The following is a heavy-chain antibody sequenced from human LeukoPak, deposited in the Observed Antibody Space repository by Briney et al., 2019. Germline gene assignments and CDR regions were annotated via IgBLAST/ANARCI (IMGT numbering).Heavy chain of an antibody. Sequence: SETLSLTCAVYGGSFSGYYWSWIRQPPGKGLEWIGEINHSGSTNYNPSLKSRVTISVDTSKNQFSLKLSSVTAADTAVYYCARAPWGRSDFWSGHPYYFDYWGQGTLVTVSS. CDR2: INHSGST. J-gene: IGHJ4*02. CDR1: GGSFSGYY. V-gene: IGHV4-34*01. D-gene: IGHD3-3*01. CDR3: ARAPWGRSDFWSGHPYYFDY.